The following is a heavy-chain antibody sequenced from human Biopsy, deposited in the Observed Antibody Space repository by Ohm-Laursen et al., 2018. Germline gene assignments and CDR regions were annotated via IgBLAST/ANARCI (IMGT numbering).Heavy chain of an antibody. CDR3: ASRSLFFRYFAS. J-gene: IGHJ4*02. V-gene: IGHV4-38-2*01. CDR1: DSSVSHDYF. CDR2: IYHGSGT. Sequence: TLSLTCSVSDSSVSHDYFWTWIRQPPGKGLEWIGGIYHGSGTSYTPSVETRVAITLDKAKNEFSLRIDSVTAADTAVYYCASRSLFFRYFASWGQGTPVTVSS. D-gene: IGHD3-9*01.